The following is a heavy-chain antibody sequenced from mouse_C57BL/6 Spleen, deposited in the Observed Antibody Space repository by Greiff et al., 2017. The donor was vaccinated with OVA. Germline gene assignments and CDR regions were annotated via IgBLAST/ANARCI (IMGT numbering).Heavy chain of an antibody. J-gene: IGHJ4*01. CDR2: IYPGDGDT. V-gene: IGHV1-82*01. CDR3: ARWDYESSLYAMDY. CDR1: GYAFSSSW. Sequence: VQLQQSGPELVKPGASVKISCKASGYAFSSSWMNWVKQRPGKGLEWIGRIYPGDGDTNYNGKFKGKATLTADKSSSTAYMQLSSLTSEDSAVYFCARWDYESSLYAMDYWGQGTSVTVSS. D-gene: IGHD1-1*01.